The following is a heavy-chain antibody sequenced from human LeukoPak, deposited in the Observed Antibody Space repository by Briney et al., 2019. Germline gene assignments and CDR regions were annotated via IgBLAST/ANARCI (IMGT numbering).Heavy chain of an antibody. CDR3: ARSGYSSGYYYFDY. V-gene: IGHV4-59*08. CDR1: GGSISPFY. Sequence: SETLSLTCTVSGGSISPFYWNWIRQPPGKGLEWIGYIYYSGSTNYNPSLKSRVTISLDTSKNQFSLKLSSVTAADTAVYYCARSGYSSGYYYFDYWGQGTLVTVSS. D-gene: IGHD3-22*01. J-gene: IGHJ4*02. CDR2: IYYSGST.